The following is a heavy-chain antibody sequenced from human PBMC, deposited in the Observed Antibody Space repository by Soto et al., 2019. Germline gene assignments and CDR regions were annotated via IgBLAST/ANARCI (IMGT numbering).Heavy chain of an antibody. D-gene: IGHD3-3*01. Sequence: SQTLSLTCAISGDSVSSNSAAWNWIRQSPSRGLEWLGRTYYRSKWYNDYAVSVKSRITINPDTSKNQFSLQLNSVTPEYTAVYYCGRDPLRFLEWLSRHDAFDIWGQGTMVTVSS. CDR1: GDSVSSNSAA. CDR2: TYYRSKWYN. CDR3: GRDPLRFLEWLSRHDAFDI. V-gene: IGHV6-1*01. J-gene: IGHJ3*02.